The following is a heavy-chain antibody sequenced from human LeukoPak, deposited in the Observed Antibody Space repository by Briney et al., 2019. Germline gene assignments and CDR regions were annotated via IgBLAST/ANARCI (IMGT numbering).Heavy chain of an antibody. CDR3: ARVYSRVGPFDY. V-gene: IGHV3-21*01. J-gene: IGHJ4*02. CDR1: EFTVSSNY. CDR2: ISSSSPYI. Sequence: GGSLRLSCAASEFTVSSNYMSWIRQAPAKGLEWVSSISSSSPYIYYTDSVKGRFTISRDNAKNSLYLQMNSLRAEDTAVYYCARVYSRVGPFDYWGQGTLVTVSS. D-gene: IGHD5-18*01.